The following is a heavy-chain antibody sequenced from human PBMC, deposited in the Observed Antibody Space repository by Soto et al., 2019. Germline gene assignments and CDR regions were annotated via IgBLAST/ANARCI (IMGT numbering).Heavy chain of an antibody. V-gene: IGHV4-59*08. J-gene: IGHJ5*02. Sequence: TSETLSLTCTVSGGSISSYYWSWIRQPPGKGLEWIGYIYYSGSTNYNPSLKSRVTISVDTSKNQFSLKLSSVTAADTAVYYCARHRSRFSSSSPRGRGWFDPWGQGTLVTVSS. CDR1: GGSISSYY. D-gene: IGHD6-13*01. CDR2: IYYSGST. CDR3: ARHRSRFSSSSPRGRGWFDP.